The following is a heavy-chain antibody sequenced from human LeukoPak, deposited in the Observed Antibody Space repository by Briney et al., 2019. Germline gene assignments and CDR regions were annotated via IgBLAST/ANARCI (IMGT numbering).Heavy chain of an antibody. CDR1: GYTFTSYG. Sequence: ASVKVSCKASGYTFTSYGMRWVRQAPGQGLEWMGWISAHNGNTNYAQKLQGRATMTTDTSTSTAYMELRSLRSDDTAVYYWAIDLYSSGLSSPLFALDYLGQATLVSDSS. D-gene: IGHD6-19*01. CDR3: AIDLYSSGLSSPLFALDY. CDR2: ISAHNGNT. J-gene: IGHJ4*02. V-gene: IGHV1-18*04.